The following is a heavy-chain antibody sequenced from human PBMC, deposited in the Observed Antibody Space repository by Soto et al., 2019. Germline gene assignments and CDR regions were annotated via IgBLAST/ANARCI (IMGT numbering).Heavy chain of an antibody. Sequence: GASVKVSCKASGGTFSSYTISWVRQAPGQGLEWMGRIIPILGIANYAQKFQGRVTITADKSTSTAYMELSSLRSEDTAVYYCARDNPTYYYDSSAPAYWGQGTLVTVSS. CDR3: ARDNPTYYYDSSAPAY. CDR1: GGTFSSYT. D-gene: IGHD3-22*01. V-gene: IGHV1-69*04. J-gene: IGHJ4*02. CDR2: IIPILGIA.